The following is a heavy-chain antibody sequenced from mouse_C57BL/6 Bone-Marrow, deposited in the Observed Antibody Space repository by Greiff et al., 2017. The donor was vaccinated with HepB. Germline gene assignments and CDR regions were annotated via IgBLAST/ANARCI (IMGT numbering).Heavy chain of an antibody. CDR3: ARLTTAKFFYYFDY. V-gene: IGHV5-16*01. CDR2: INYDGSST. Sequence: EVKLVESEGGLVQPGRSMKLSCTASGFTFSDYYMAWVRQVPEKGLEWVANINYDGSSTYYLDSLKSRFIISRDNAKNILYLQMSSLKSEDTATYDCARLTTAKFFYYFDYWGQGTTLTVSS. CDR1: GFTFSDYY. J-gene: IGHJ2*01. D-gene: IGHD1-2*01.